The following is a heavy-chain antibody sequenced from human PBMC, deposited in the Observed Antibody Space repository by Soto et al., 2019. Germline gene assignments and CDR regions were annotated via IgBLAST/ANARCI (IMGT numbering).Heavy chain of an antibody. V-gene: IGHV3-11*01. CDR1: GFTISDYY. CDR3: ARDLEGSGSHWLGYNYYAMDV. CDR2: ISSEGTTT. Sequence: LRLSCAASGFTISDYYMTWIRQAPGKGLEWVSYISSEGTTTYYADSVRDRFSISLDNAKNSVYLQMNSLRADDSGVYYCARDLEGSGSHWLGYNYYAMDVWGQGTTVTVSS. J-gene: IGHJ6*02. D-gene: IGHD3-10*01.